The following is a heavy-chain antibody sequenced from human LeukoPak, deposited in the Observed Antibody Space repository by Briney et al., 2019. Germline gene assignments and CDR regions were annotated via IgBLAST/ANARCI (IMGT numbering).Heavy chain of an antibody. J-gene: IGHJ4*02. CDR3: AKATSLVVIAPFN. V-gene: IGHV3-11*04. D-gene: IGHD2-21*01. CDR2: ISSSGSSI. Sequence: GGSLSLSCAASGFTFSDYYMNWIRQAPGKGLEWVSYISSSGSSIYYADSVKGRFTISRDNSKNTLYLQMDSLRAEDTAVYYCAKATSLVVIAPFNWGQGTLVTVSS. CDR1: GFTFSDYY.